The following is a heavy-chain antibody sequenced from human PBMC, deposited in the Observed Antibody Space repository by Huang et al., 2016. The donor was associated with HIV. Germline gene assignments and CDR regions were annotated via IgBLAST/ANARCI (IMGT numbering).Heavy chain of an antibody. Sequence: QVQLVQSGAEVKKPGASVKVSCKASGYTFSNYDIHWVRQAPGQGLEWRGWMNPNSGNTGYARKFQGRVTMTRSTSISTAYMELSRLRFEDTAVYYCATLPPVNYGRSGGRVRDYWGQGSLVTVSS. D-gene: IGHD2-15*01. J-gene: IGHJ4*02. CDR2: MNPNSGNT. CDR3: ATLPPVNYGRSGGRVRDY. CDR1: GYTFSNYD. V-gene: IGHV1-8*01.